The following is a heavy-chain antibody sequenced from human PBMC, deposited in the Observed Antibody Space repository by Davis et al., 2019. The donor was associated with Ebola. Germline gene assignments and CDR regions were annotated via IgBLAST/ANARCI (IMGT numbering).Heavy chain of an antibody. Sequence: GGSLRLSCAASGFTFSSYEMNWVRQAPGKGLEWVSYISSSGSTIYYADSVKGRFTISRDNAKNSLYLQMNSLRAEDTAVYYCARDEHHSNSLYYYYGMDVWGQGTTVTVSS. V-gene: IGHV3-48*03. CDR1: GFTFSSYE. D-gene: IGHD4-11*01. CDR2: ISSSGSTI. CDR3: ARDEHHSNSLYYYYGMDV. J-gene: IGHJ6*02.